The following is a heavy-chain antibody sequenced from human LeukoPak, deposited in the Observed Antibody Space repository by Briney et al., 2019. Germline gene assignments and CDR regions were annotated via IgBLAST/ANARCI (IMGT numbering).Heavy chain of an antibody. CDR1: GFTFSTYG. CDR2: ISSSGNYI. CDR3: AREPGGRLDY. Sequence: KAGGSLRLSCAASGFTFSTYGMDWVRQAPGKGLEWVSSISSSGNYIYYADSVKGRFTISRDNAKNSLYLQMNSLRAEDTAVYYCAREPGGRLDYWGQGTLVTVSS. J-gene: IGHJ4*02. D-gene: IGHD2-8*02. V-gene: IGHV3-21*01.